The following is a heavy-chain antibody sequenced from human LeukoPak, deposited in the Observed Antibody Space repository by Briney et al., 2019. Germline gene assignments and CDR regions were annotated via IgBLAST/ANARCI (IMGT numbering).Heavy chain of an antibody. CDR1: GGSISSSSYY. Sequence: SETLSLTCTVSGGSISSSSYYWGWIRQPPGKGLEWIGSIYYSGSTYYNPPLKSRVTISVDTSKNQFSLKLSSVTAADTAVYYCARGGVVPAAMPLFDYWGQGTLVTVSS. J-gene: IGHJ4*02. CDR2: IYYSGST. V-gene: IGHV4-39*07. D-gene: IGHD2-2*01. CDR3: ARGGVVPAAMPLFDY.